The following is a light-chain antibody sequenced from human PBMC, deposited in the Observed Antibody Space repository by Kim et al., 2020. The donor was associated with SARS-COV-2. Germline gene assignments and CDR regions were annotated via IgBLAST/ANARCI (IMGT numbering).Light chain of an antibody. J-gene: IGLJ1*01. V-gene: IGLV2-14*04. CDR2: VVT. CDR3: FSYTSTGTYV. CDR1: SSDISGYNY. Sequence: GQSINISCTGTSSDISGYNYVSWYQQDPGKAPKLMIYVVTKWPSGVSDRFSGSKSGNTASLTISGLQAEDEADYYCFSYTSTGTYVFGTGTKVTVL.